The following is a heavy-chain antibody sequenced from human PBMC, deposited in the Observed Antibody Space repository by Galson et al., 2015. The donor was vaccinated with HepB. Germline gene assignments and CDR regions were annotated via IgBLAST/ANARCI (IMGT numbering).Heavy chain of an antibody. V-gene: IGHV1-18*01. CDR1: GYTFTSCG. D-gene: IGHD3-16*02. CDR3: ARDSVYDYIWGSYRDHDAFDI. J-gene: IGHJ3*02. Sequence: SVKVSCKASGYTFTSCGISWVRQAPGQGLEWMGWISAYNGNTNYAQKLQGRVTMTTDTSTSTAYMELRSLRSDDTAVYYCARDSVYDYIWGSYRDHDAFDIWGQGTMVTVSS. CDR2: ISAYNGNT.